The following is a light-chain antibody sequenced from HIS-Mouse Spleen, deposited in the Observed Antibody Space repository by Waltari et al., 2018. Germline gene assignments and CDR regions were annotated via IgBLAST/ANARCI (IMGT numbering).Light chain of an antibody. J-gene: IGKJ1*01. CDR2: VAS. Sequence: EIVLTQSPGTLSLSPGERATLSCRASQSVSSSYLAWYQQKPGQAPRLLIYVASSRARDTPTRFSGGRYATDFALTFSRLGPGDFAVYCCQKYGSSPRTFDQGTKVELK. V-gene: IGKV3-20*01. CDR1: QSVSSSY. CDR3: QKYGSSPRT.